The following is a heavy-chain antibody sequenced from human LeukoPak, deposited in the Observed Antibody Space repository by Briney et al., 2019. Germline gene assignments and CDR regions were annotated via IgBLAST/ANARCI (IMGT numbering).Heavy chain of an antibody. CDR3: ARDLAPYYDILTGYWGY. D-gene: IGHD3-9*01. CDR1: GFTFSSYA. V-gene: IGHV3-7*01. Sequence: PGRSLRLSCAASGFTFSSYAMHWVRQAPGKGLEWVANIKQDGSEKYYVDSVKGRFTISRDNAKNSLYLQMNSLRAEDTAVYYCARDLAPYYDILTGYWGYWGQGTLVTVSS. CDR2: IKQDGSEK. J-gene: IGHJ4*02.